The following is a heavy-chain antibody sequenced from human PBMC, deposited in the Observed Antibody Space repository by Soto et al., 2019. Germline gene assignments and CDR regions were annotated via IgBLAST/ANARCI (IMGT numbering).Heavy chain of an antibody. D-gene: IGHD1-7*01. CDR2: IYRDGTT. V-gene: IGHV3-53*02. CDR1: GFSVSAHY. Sequence: EVQLVETGGGLIQPGGSLRLSCAGAGFSVSAHYMNWVRQAPGKGLEWISAIYRDGTTYYADSVKGRFTISRDDSKNTLYLEMNNVRVEDTALYYCFREGYNWHYNWGQGTLVTVSS. J-gene: IGHJ4*02. CDR3: FREGYNWHYN.